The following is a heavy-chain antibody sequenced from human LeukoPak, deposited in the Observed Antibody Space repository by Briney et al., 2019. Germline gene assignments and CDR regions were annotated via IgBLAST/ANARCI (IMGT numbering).Heavy chain of an antibody. Sequence: ESGPTLVKPTQTLSLTWTVSGVSLTGVGVGVGWIRQPPGKALELLALIYWDDDVRYSPSLQSRLTITKDTNRNQVVLTMSNMDPVDTDTYYCAHERPHYYESSGHYYYFDFWGQGALVAVSS. V-gene: IGHV2-5*02. CDR1: GVSLTGVGVG. CDR2: IYWDDDV. D-gene: IGHD3-22*01. CDR3: AHERPHYYESSGHYYYFDF. J-gene: IGHJ4*02.